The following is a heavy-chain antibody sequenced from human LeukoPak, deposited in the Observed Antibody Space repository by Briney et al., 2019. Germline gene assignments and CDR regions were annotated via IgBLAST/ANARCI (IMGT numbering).Heavy chain of an antibody. J-gene: IGHJ3*02. V-gene: IGHV1-2*02. CDR2: INPNSGGT. Sequence: ASVKVSCKASGYTFTSYGISWVRQAPGQGLEWMGWINPNSGGTNYAQKFQGRVTMTRDTSISTAYMELSRLRSDDTAVYYCARAQNDAFDIWGQGTMVTVSA. CDR3: ARAQNDAFDI. CDR1: GYTFTSYG.